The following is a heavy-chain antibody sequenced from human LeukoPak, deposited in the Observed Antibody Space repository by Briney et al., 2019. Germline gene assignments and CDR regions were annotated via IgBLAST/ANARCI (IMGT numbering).Heavy chain of an antibody. J-gene: IGHJ4*02. V-gene: IGHV3-9*01. CDR2: ISWNSGSI. CDR3: ARLEPTDDY. CDR1: GFTFDDYA. D-gene: IGHD1-1*01. Sequence: GGSLRLSCAASGFTFDDYAMHWVRQAPGKGLEWVSGISWNSGSIGYADSVKGRFTISRDNAKNSLYLQTNSLRAEDTALYYCARLEPTDDYWGQGTLVTVSS.